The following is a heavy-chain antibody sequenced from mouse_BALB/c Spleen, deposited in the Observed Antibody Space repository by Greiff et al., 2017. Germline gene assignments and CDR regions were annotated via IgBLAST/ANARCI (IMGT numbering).Heavy chain of an antibody. CDR2: IYPGNVNT. Sequence: QVQLQQSGPELVKPGASVRISCKASGFTFTSYYIHWVKQRPGQGLEWIGWIYPGNVNTKYNEKFKGKATLTADKSSSTAYMQLSSLTSEDSAVYFCARAGGYGAAMDYWGQGTSVTVSS. J-gene: IGHJ4*01. CDR1: GFTFTSYY. V-gene: IGHV1S56*01. CDR3: ARAGGYGAAMDY. D-gene: IGHD2-2*01.